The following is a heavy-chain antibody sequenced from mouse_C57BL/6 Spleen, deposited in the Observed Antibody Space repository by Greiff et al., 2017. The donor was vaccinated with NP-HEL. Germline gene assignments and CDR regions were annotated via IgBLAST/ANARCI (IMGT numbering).Heavy chain of an antibody. CDR2: IYPRSGNT. V-gene: IGHV1-81*01. J-gene: IGHJ2*01. D-gene: IGHD1-1*01. CDR1: GYTFTSYG. Sequence: VQLQESGAELARPGASVKLSCKASGYTFTSYGISWVKQRTGQGLEWIGEIYPRSGNTYYNEKFKGKATLTADKSSSTAYMELRSLTSEDSAVYFCARMTVVAPYYIDYWGQGTTLTVSS. CDR3: ARMTVVAPYYIDY.